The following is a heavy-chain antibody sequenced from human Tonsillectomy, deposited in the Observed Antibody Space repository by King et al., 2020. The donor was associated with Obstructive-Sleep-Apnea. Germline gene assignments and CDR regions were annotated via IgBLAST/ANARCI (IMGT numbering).Heavy chain of an antibody. J-gene: IGHJ6*02. CDR1: GFTFSSYG. V-gene: IGHV3-33*01. CDR2: IWFDGKNE. Sequence: VQLVESGGGVVQPGRSLRLSCVASGFTFSSYGMHWVRQAPGKGLEWLAVIWFDGKNEYYADSVKGRFTISRDNSKNTMYLQMNSLGAEDTAVYYCARDQYIITFGGVLVVSSFAMDVWGQGTTVTVSS. D-gene: IGHD3-16*02. CDR3: ARDQYIITFGGVLVVSSFAMDV.